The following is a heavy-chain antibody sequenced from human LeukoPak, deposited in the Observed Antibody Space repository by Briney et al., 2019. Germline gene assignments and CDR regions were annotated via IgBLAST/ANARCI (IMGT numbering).Heavy chain of an antibody. V-gene: IGHV4-31*03. Sequence: SQTLSLACTVSGGSIGSDGDFWSWIRQHPGKGLEWIGYIYYSGSTYYNPSLKSRVTISVDTSKNQFSLKLSSATAADTAVYYCAIERRVVTVGAFDYLGQGTLVTVSS. CDR2: IYYSGST. J-gene: IGHJ4*02. CDR3: AIERRVVTVGAFDY. CDR1: GGSIGSDGDF. D-gene: IGHD4-23*01.